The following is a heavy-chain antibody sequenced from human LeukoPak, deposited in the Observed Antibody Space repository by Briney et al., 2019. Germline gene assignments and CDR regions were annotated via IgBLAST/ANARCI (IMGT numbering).Heavy chain of an antibody. J-gene: IGHJ3*02. V-gene: IGHV3-23*01. CDR3: IKVIMFAFDI. D-gene: IGHD3-10*02. CDR2: IVGRGATT. CDR1: GFTFSSYV. Sequence: PGGSLRLSCAASGFTFSSYVMSWVRQAPGKGLEWVSAIVGRGATTYYADSVKGRFTIARDNSKNTLYMQMNSLRAEDTAVYFCIKVIMFAFDIWGQGTMVTVSS.